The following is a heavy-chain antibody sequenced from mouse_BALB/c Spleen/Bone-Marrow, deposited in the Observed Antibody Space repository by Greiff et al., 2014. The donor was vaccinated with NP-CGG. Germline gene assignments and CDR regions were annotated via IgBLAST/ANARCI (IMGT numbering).Heavy chain of an antibody. D-gene: IGHD1-2*01. V-gene: IGHV1-9*01. CDR1: GYTFSHYW. CDR2: ILPGTGST. Sequence: QVQLQQSGAELMKPGASVKISCKATGYTFSHYWIEWVKQRPGHGLEWIGEILPGTGSTKYNEKFKGKATITADTSSSTAYMQLSSLTSEDSAVYYCTRSLRLYFDYWGQGTTLTVSS. J-gene: IGHJ2*01. CDR3: TRSLRLYFDY.